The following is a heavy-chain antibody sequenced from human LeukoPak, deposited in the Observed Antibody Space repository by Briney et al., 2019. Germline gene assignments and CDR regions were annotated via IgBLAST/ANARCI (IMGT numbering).Heavy chain of an antibody. Sequence: SETPSLTCTVSGGSISSYYRNWIRQPPGKGLEWIGYIYYSGSTNYNPSLKSRVTTSVDTSKNQFSLKLSSVTAADTAVYYCARERLGYYDRSGLDYWGQGTLVTVSS. D-gene: IGHD3-22*01. V-gene: IGHV4-59*01. CDR1: GGSISSYY. J-gene: IGHJ4*02. CDR2: IYYSGST. CDR3: ARERLGYYDRSGLDY.